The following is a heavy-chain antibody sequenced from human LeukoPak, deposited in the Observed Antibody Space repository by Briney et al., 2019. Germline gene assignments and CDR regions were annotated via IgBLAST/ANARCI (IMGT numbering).Heavy chain of an antibody. CDR2: IYYSGTT. CDR3: ARLSASYLYYFNC. V-gene: IGHV4-30-4*08. CDR1: GGSISSGDYY. J-gene: IGHJ4*02. D-gene: IGHD1-26*01. Sequence: SQTLSLTCTVSGGSISSGDYYWSWIRQPPGKGLEWIGYIYYSGTTFYNPSLKSRLTISVDTSKNQFPLKLSSVTAADTAVYYCARLSASYLYYFNCWGQGTLVTVSS.